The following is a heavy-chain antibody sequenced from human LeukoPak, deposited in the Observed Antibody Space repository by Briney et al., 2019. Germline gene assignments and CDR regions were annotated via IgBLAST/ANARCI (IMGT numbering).Heavy chain of an antibody. J-gene: IGHJ4*02. CDR1: GYTFTRYY. Sequence: ASVKVSCKASGYTFTRYYMHWVRQAPGQGLEWMGIINPSGGSTSDAQKFQGRVTMTRDMSTSTVYMELSSLRSEDTAVYYCARALAAAAGRRAGMMGDWGQGTLATVSS. V-gene: IGHV1-46*01. D-gene: IGHD6-13*01. CDR3: ARALAAAAGRRAGMMGD. CDR2: INPSGGST.